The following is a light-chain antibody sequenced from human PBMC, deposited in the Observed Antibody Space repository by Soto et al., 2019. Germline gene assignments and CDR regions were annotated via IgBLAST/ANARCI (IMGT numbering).Light chain of an antibody. J-gene: IGLJ2*01. Sequence: QSALTQPASVSGSPGQSITISCTGTSSDVGGAYNYVSWYQQHPGKAPKLMIYEVIHRPSGVSNRFSGSKSGNTASLNISGLQAEDEADYSCSSGTSGSSLLFGGGTK. V-gene: IGLV2-14*01. CDR1: SSDVGGAYNY. CDR3: SSGTSGSSLL. CDR2: EVI.